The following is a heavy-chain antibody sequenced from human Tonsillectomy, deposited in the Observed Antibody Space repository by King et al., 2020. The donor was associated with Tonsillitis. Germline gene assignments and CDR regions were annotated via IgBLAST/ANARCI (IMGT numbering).Heavy chain of an antibody. J-gene: IGHJ4*02. Sequence: VQLVESGGGVVQPGSSLRLSCAASGFSFSSYAMHWVRQAPGKGLEWVAFISYDGSNKYYADSVKGRFTISRDNSRNTLYLQMNSLRAEDTAVFYCARDQDNTQLFDCWGQGTLVTVSS. CDR3: ARDQDNTQLFDC. CDR2: ISYDGSNK. D-gene: IGHD2-15*01. V-gene: IGHV3-30-3*01. CDR1: GFSFSSYA.